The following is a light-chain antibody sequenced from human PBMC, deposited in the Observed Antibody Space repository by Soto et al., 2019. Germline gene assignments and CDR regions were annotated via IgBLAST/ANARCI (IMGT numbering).Light chain of an antibody. CDR3: QQYSTYPLT. CDR1: QSITTF. CDR2: DAS. V-gene: IGKV1-5*01. J-gene: IGKJ4*01. Sequence: DIHMTQSPSTLSASPGDRVSIACRASQSITTFLAWYQQKPGKAPQILIYDASKLEPGVPSRLSGGGSGTEFTLTISSLQPDDFATYYCQQYSTYPLTFGGGTKVDI.